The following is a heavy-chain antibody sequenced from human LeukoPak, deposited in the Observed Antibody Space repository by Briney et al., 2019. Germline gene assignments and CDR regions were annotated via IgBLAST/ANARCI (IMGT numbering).Heavy chain of an antibody. J-gene: IGHJ4*02. CDR3: AKDQTSVAGSSQGFDY. V-gene: IGHV3-9*01. D-gene: IGHD6-19*01. Sequence: PGGSLRLSCAASGFTFDDYAMHWVRQAPGKGLEWVSGISWNSGSIGYADSVKGRFTISRDNAKNSLYLQMNGLRAEDTALYYCAKDQTSVAGSSQGFDYWGQGTLVTVSS. CDR2: ISWNSGSI. CDR1: GFTFDDYA.